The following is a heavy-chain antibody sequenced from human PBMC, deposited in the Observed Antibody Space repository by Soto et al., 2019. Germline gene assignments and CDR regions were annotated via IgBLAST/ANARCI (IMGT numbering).Heavy chain of an antibody. CDR3: ARDLPHTFHDAFDI. CDR1: GDTFNSYA. Sequence: GASVKVSCKASGDTFNSYAVNWVRQAPGQGLEWMGIIIPIVGATSYAQKFQGRVTMTRDTSTSTVYMELSSLRSEDTAVYYCARDLPHTFHDAFDIWGQGTMVTVSS. J-gene: IGHJ3*02. CDR2: IIPIVGAT. V-gene: IGHV1-46*02. D-gene: IGHD3-16*01.